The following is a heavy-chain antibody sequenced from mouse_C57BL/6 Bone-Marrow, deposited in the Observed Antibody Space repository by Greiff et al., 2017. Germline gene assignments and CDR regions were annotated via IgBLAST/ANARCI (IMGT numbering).Heavy chain of an antibody. V-gene: IGHV14-1*01. J-gene: IGHJ4*01. Sequence: EVQLQHSGAELVRPGASVKLSCTASGFNIKDYYMHWVKQRPEQGLEWIGRIDPEDGDTEYAPKFQGKATMTADTSSNTAYLQLSSLTSEDTAVYYCTTYYYGSSLYYYAMDYWGQGTSVTVSS. D-gene: IGHD1-1*01. CDR3: TTYYYGSSLYYYAMDY. CDR1: GFNIKDYY. CDR2: IDPEDGDT.